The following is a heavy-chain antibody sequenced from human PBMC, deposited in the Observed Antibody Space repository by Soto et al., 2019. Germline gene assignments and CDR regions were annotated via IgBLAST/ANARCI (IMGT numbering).Heavy chain of an antibody. CDR3: ARAGFSSSGDSLNWFDP. V-gene: IGHV4-34*01. D-gene: IGHD6-6*01. J-gene: IGHJ5*02. CDR1: GGSFSGYY. Sequence: PSETLSLTCAVYGGSFSGYYWSWIRQLPGKGLEWIGEINHSGSTNYNPSLKSRVTISVDTSKNQFSLKLSSVTAADTAVYYCARAGFSSSGDSLNWFDPWGQGTLVTVSS. CDR2: INHSGST.